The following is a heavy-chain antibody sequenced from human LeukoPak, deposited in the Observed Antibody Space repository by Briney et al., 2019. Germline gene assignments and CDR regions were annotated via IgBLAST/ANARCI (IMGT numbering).Heavy chain of an antibody. V-gene: IGHV4-59*08. CDR3: ARRFCGGGSCYIDY. CDR2: IYYSGST. CDR1: SGFISSYY. D-gene: IGHD2-15*01. J-gene: IGHJ4*02. Sequence: PSETLSLTCTVSSGFISSYYWSWIRQPPGKGLQWIGYIYYSGSTNYNPSLQSRVTISVDTSKNQFSLKLSSVTAADTAVYYCARRFCGGGSCYIDYWGQGTLLTVSS.